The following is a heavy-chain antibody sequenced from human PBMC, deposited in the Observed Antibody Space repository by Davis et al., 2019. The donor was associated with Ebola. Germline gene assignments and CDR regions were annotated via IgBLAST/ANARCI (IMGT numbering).Heavy chain of an antibody. CDR1: GGTFSSYT. CDR2: INPNSGGT. V-gene: IGHV1-2*06. Sequence: AASVKVSCKASGGTFSSYTISWVRQAPGQGLEWMGRINPNSGGTNYAQKFQGRVTMTRDTSISTAYMELSRLRSDDTAVYYCASFGQLVESYYFDYWGQGTLVTVSS. J-gene: IGHJ4*02. CDR3: ASFGQLVESYYFDY. D-gene: IGHD1-1*01.